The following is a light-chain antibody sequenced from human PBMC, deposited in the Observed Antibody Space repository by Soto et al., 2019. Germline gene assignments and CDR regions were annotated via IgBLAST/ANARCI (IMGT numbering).Light chain of an antibody. Sequence: AIRMTQSPSSFSASTGDRVTITYRASQGISSYLAWYQQKPGKAPKLLIYAASTLQGGVPSRFSGRGSGTDFTLTISCLQSEDFATYYFQQYYSYPSTFGPGTKVDIK. CDR1: QGISSY. CDR2: AAS. V-gene: IGKV1-8*01. CDR3: QQYYSYPST. J-gene: IGKJ3*01.